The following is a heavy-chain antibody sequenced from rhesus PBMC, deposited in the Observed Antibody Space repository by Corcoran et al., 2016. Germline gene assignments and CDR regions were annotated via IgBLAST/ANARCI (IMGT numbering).Heavy chain of an antibody. V-gene: IGHV4-165*01. CDR1: GGSCSGYY. CDR3: TRGRHDYGY. Sequence: QVQLQESGPGLVKPSETLYLTCAVSGGSCSGYYWGCIRQPPGTRLEWIGDVSGRRECTDQNPSVGSRVTISTDPSKSQLSLKSTSVTAADTAFDYCTRGRHDYGYWGRGVLVTVSS. CDR2: VSGRRECT. J-gene: IGHJ4*01. D-gene: IGHD3-9*01.